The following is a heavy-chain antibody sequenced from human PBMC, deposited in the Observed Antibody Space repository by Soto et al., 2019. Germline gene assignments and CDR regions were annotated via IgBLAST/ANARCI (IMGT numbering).Heavy chain of an antibody. Sequence: EVQLVESGGGLVKPGGSLRLSCAASGFAFSSYSMNWFRQAPGKGLEWISYISTSATTMYYADSVRGRFTVSRDNGKNSLYLQMTSLRDEDTALYYCAREGTHYDSRSRYYLGPSDLWGQGTLVTVSS. D-gene: IGHD3-3*01. CDR2: ISTSATTM. V-gene: IGHV3-48*02. J-gene: IGHJ5*02. CDR1: GFAFSSYS. CDR3: AREGTHYDSRSRYYLGPSDL.